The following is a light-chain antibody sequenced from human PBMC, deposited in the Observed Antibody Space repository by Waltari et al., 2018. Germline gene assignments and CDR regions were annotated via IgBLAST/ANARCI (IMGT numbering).Light chain of an antibody. CDR1: SSDVGGYNY. CDR2: YVS. CDR3: SSYTSSSTFVV. J-gene: IGLJ2*01. Sequence: QSALTQPDSVSGSTGQSVTISCTGTSSDVGGYNYVSWYQQHPGKAPKLLIYYVSKRPSGVSNRCSGSKSGNTASLTISGLQAEDEADYYCSSYTSSSTFVVFGGGTKLTVL. V-gene: IGLV2-14*01.